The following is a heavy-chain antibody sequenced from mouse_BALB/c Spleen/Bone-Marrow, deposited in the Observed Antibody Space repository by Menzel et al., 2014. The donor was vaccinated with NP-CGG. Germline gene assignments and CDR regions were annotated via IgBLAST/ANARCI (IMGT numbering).Heavy chain of an antibody. J-gene: IGHJ4*01. CDR1: GFNIKDTY. CDR2: IDPANGNT. D-gene: IGHD4-1*01. CDR3: ARWEYYAMDY. V-gene: IGHV14-3*02. Sequence: VQLQQSGAELVKPGASVKLSCTASGFNIKDTYMHWAKQRPEQGLEWIGRIDPANGNTKYDPKFQGKATITADTSSNTAYLQLSSRTSEDAAVYYCARWEYYAMDYWGQGTSVTVSS.